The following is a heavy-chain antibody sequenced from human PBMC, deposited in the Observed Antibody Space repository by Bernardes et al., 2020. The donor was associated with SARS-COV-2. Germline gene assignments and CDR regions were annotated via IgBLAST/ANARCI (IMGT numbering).Heavy chain of an antibody. V-gene: IGHV4-59*11. D-gene: IGHD1-26*01. J-gene: IGHJ4*02. CDR3: ARDRGGSSYFDS. CDR1: GDSISNHY. Sequence: SETLSLTCTVSGDSISNHYWNWIRQPPGKGLEWIGNIFYSGRTNYNPSLKSRATISVDTSKTQFSLKLSSVTAADTAVYYCARDRGGSSYFDSWGQGTLVTVSS. CDR2: IFYSGRT.